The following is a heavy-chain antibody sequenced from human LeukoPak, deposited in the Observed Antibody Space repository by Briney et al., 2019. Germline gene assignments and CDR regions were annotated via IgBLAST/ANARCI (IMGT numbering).Heavy chain of an antibody. J-gene: IGHJ4*02. CDR2: IYYSGIT. D-gene: IGHD6-19*01. CDR3: ARDSTGNQNGQIDSSGWYFDY. V-gene: IGHV4-30-4*08. CDR1: GGSISSGDYY. Sequence: PSQTLSLXCTVSGGSISSGDYYWSWIRQPPEKGLEWIGYIYYSGITYYNPSLKSRVTISVDTSKNQFSLKLSSVTAADTAVYYCARDSTGNQNGQIDSSGWYFDYWGQGTLVTVSS.